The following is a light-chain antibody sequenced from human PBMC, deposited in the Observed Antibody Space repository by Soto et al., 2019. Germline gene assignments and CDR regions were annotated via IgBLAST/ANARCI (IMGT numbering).Light chain of an antibody. J-gene: IGLJ2*01. V-gene: IGLV2-18*02. CDR1: SSDVGSYNR. CDR3: SSFTTSATLL. Sequence: QSALTQPPSVSGSPGQSVTISCTGTSSDVGSYNRVSWYQQPPGAAPKLMVYEVSTRPSGVPDRFSGSKSGNTASLTISGLQAEDAADYYCSSFTTSATLLFGGGTKLTVL. CDR2: EVS.